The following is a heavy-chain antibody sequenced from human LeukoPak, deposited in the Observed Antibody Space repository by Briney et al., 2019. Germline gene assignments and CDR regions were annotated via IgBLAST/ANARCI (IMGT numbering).Heavy chain of an antibody. CDR2: IYYSGNT. V-gene: IGHV4-61*01. Sequence: KTSETLSLTCTVSGGSVSSGSYYWSWIRQPPGKGLEWIGYIYYSGNTNYNPSLKSRVTISLDTSKNQFSLKLSSLTAADTAVYYCARGAGSGSRGNFDYWGQGTLVTVSS. D-gene: IGHD3-10*01. CDR3: ARGAGSGSRGNFDY. CDR1: GGSVSSGSYY. J-gene: IGHJ4*02.